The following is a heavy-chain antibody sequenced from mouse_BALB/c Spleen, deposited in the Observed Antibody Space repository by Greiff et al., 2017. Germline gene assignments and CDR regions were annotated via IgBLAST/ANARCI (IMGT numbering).Heavy chain of an antibody. CDR3: ARDHYDSSYGYFDV. V-gene: IGHV2-6-7*01. CDR2: IWGDGST. CDR1: GFSLTGYG. Sequence: QVQLKESGPGLVAPSQSLSITCTVSGFSLTGYGVNWVRQPPGKGLEWLGMIWGDGSTDYNSALKSRLSISKDNSKSQVFLKMNSLQTDDTARYYCARDHYDSSYGYFDVWGAGTTVTVSA. J-gene: IGHJ1*01. D-gene: IGHD1-1*01.